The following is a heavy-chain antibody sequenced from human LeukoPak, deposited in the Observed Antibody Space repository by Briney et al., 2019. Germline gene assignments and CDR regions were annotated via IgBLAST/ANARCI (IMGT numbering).Heavy chain of an antibody. CDR3: ATLSGSYGDAFDI. D-gene: IGHD1-26*01. CDR2: ISGSGGST. Sequence: GGSLRLSCAASGFTFSSYAMSWVRQDPGKGLEWVSAISGSGGSTYYADSVKGRFTISRDNSKNTLYLQMNSLRAEDTAVYYCATLSGSYGDAFDIWGQGTMVTVSS. V-gene: IGHV3-23*01. CDR1: GFTFSSYA. J-gene: IGHJ3*02.